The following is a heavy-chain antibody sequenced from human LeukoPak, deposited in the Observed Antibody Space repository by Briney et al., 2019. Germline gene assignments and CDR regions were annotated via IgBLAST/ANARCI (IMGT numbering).Heavy chain of an antibody. CDR2: ISYDGSNK. J-gene: IGHJ4*02. Sequence: PGGSLRLSCAASGFAFSSYGVHWVRQAPGKGLEWVALISYDGSNKYYADSVKGRFTISRDNSKNTLYLQMNSLRAEDTAVYYCAKDRYTYGTEYFDYWGQGTLVTVSS. V-gene: IGHV3-30*18. CDR1: GFAFSSYG. D-gene: IGHD5-18*01. CDR3: AKDRYTYGTEYFDY.